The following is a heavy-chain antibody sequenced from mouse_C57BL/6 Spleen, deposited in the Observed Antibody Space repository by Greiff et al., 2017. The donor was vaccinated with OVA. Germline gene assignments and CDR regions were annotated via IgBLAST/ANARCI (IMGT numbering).Heavy chain of an antibody. CDR1: GFTFSSYA. J-gene: IGHJ3*01. CDR2: ISSGGDYI. Sequence: DVQLVESGEGLVKPGGSLKLSCAASGFTFSSYAMSWVRQTPEKRLEWVAYISSGGDYIYYAETVKGRFTISRDNARNTLYLQMSCLKSEDTAMYYCTRDQEAYYYGSSYWFAYWGQGTLVTVSA. V-gene: IGHV5-9-1*02. D-gene: IGHD1-1*01. CDR3: TRDQEAYYYGSSYWFAY.